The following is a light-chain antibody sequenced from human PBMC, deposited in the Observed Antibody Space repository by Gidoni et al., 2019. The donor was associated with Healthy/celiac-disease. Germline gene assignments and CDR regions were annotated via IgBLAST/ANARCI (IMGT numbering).Light chain of an antibody. CDR2: GAS. J-gene: IGKJ1*01. CDR3: QQYNNCPWT. V-gene: IGKV3-15*01. CDR1: QSVSSN. Sequence: EIVMTQSPATLSVSPGESATLSCRASQSVSSNLAWYQQKPGQAPRLLIYGASTRATGIPARFSGSGSGTEFTLTISSLQSEDFAVYYCQQYNNCPWTFGQGTKVEIK.